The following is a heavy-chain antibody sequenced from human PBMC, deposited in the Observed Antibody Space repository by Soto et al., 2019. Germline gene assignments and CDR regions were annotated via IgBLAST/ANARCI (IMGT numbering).Heavy chain of an antibody. CDR3: ARHSSAAAGTDYYYYFMDG. J-gene: IGHJ6*03. CDR1: GYSFTSYW. CDR2: IYPGDSDT. D-gene: IGHD6-13*01. Sequence: PGESLKISCKGSGYSFTSYWIGWVRQMPGKGLEWMGIIYPGDSDTRYSPSFQGQVTISADKSISTAYLQWSSLKASDTAMYYCARHSSAAAGTDYYYYFMDGWGKRTTVTGSS. V-gene: IGHV5-51*01.